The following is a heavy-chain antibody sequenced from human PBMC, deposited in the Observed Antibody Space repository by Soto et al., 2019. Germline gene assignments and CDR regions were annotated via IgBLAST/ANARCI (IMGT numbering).Heavy chain of an antibody. D-gene: IGHD3-10*01. CDR1: GYTFNNYD. CDR2: MNPNSGNT. Sequence: ASVKVSCKASGYTFNNYDIHWVRQAPGHGLEWMGWMNPNSGNTGYAQNFRGRVTMTQNTATGTAYMELSSLRSDDTATYSCTRAYGAETLDFWDQGTRITVYS. J-gene: IGHJ4*02. CDR3: TRAYGAETLDF. V-gene: IGHV1-8*02.